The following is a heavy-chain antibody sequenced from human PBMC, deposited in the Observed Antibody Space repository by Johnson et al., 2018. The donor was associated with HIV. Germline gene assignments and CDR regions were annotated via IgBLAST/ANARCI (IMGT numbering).Heavy chain of an antibody. Sequence: VQLVESGGGLVQPGGSLRLSCAASGFTFSSYWMSWVRQAPGKGLEWVANIKQDGSEKYYADSVKGRFTISRDNSKNTLYLQMNSLRAEDTAVYYCARGHNSAFDLWGQGTMVTVSS. CDR1: GFTFSSYW. CDR3: ARGHNSAFDL. D-gene: IGHD5-24*01. CDR2: IKQDGSEK. V-gene: IGHV3-7*04. J-gene: IGHJ3*01.